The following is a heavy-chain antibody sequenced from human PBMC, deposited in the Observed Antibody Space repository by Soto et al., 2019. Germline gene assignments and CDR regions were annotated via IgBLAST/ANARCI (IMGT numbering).Heavy chain of an antibody. J-gene: IGHJ4*02. CDR3: ARDPIVGPDHYFTH. D-gene: IGHD2-21*01. V-gene: IGHV3-66*03. CDR2: IYSCGST. Sequence: GGSLRLSCAASGFTVSSNYMSWVRQAPGKGLEWVSVIYSCGSTYYADSVKGRFTISRDNSKNTLYLQMNSLRAEDTAVYYCARDPIVGPDHYFTHWGQGTLVTVSS. CDR1: GFTVSSNY.